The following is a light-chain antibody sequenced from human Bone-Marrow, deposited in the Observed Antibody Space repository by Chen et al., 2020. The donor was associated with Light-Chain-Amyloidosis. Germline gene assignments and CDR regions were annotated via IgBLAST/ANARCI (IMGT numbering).Light chain of an antibody. Sequence: NFMLTQPHSVSESPGKTVIISCTRSSGGIATNYVQWYQQRPGSSPTTVIYEDDQRPSGVPDRFSGSIDMSSTSASHTISGLKTEDEADYYCQSYQGSGQGVFGGGTKLTVL. J-gene: IGLJ3*02. V-gene: IGLV6-57*01. CDR2: EDD. CDR3: QSYQGSGQGV. CDR1: SGGIATNY.